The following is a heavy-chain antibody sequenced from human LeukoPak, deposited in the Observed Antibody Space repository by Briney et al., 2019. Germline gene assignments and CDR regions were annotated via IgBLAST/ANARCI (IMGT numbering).Heavy chain of an antibody. D-gene: IGHD2-2*01. V-gene: IGHV1-18*01. Sequence: GASVKVSCKASVYTFTSYGISWVGQAPGQRLEGMGWISAYRGNTNYAQKLHRRVTMTTDTTTSKAYMELRSLRSDDTAVYYCARASGYCSSTSCPDDYWGQGTLVTVSS. CDR1: VYTFTSYG. J-gene: IGHJ4*02. CDR3: ARASGYCSSTSCPDDY. CDR2: ISAYRGNT.